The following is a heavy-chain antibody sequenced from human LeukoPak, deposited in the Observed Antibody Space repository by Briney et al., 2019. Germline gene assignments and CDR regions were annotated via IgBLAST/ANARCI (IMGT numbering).Heavy chain of an antibody. J-gene: IGHJ4*02. Sequence: GGSLRISCAASGFTFSSYEMNWVRQAPGKGLEWVSYISSSGSTIYYADSVKGRFTISRDNAKNSLYLQMNSLRAEDTAVYYCARERGYDPVIDYWGQGTLVTVSS. CDR1: GFTFSSYE. D-gene: IGHD5-12*01. CDR3: ARERGYDPVIDY. V-gene: IGHV3-48*03. CDR2: ISSSGSTI.